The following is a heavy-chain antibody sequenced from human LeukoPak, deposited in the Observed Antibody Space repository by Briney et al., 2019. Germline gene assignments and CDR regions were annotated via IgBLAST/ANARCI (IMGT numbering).Heavy chain of an antibody. Sequence: SETLSLTCAVYGGSFGGYYWTWIRQSPGKGPEWIGEINHSGSTNYNPSLKSRVTISVDTSKNQFSLKLSSVTAADTAVYYCARGVLSDYWGQGTLVTVSS. CDR2: INHSGST. CDR3: ARGVLSDY. D-gene: IGHD3-10*01. CDR1: GGSFGGYY. J-gene: IGHJ4*02. V-gene: IGHV4-34*01.